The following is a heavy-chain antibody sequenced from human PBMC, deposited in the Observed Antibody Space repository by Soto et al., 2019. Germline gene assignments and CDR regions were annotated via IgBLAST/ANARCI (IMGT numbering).Heavy chain of an antibody. V-gene: IGHV4-39*01. J-gene: IGHJ3*02. D-gene: IGHD3-9*01. Sequence: QLQLQESGPGLVKPSETLSLTCTVSGGSISSCSYYWGWVRQPPGKGLECIGSVYCSGRTYYNPSLKSRVTISVDTSQNQFSLKLSSVTAADTAVYYCANTYYDILTGYHDAFDIWGQGTMVTVSS. CDR1: GGSISSCSYY. CDR2: VYCSGRT. CDR3: ANTYYDILTGYHDAFDI.